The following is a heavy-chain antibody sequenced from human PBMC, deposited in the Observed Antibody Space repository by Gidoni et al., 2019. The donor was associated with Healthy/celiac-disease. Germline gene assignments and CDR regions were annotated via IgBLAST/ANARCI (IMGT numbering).Heavy chain of an antibody. CDR2: INHSGST. V-gene: IGHV4-34*01. CDR1: GGSFSGYY. J-gene: IGHJ4*02. Sequence: QVQLQQWGAGLFKPSETLSLTCAVYGGSFSGYYWSWIRQPPGKGLEWIGEINHSGSTNYNPSLKSRVTISVDTSKNQFSLKLSSVTAADTAVYYCARAYGDLLGYWGQGTLVTVSS. CDR3: ARAYGDLLGY. D-gene: IGHD4-17*01.